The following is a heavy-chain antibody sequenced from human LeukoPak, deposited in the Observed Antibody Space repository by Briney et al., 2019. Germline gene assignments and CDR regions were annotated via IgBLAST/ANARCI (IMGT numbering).Heavy chain of an antibody. J-gene: IGHJ6*02. CDR3: AKAQDIVVVVAATSYYYGMDV. D-gene: IGHD2-15*01. CDR1: GFTFSSYA. V-gene: IGHV3-23*01. CDR2: ISVSGGST. Sequence: GGSLRLSCASPGFTFSSYAMSWVRQAPGKGLEWVSAISVSGGSTYYADSVKGRFTISTDNSKNTLYLQMNSLRAEDTAVYYCAKAQDIVVVVAATSYYYGMDVWGQGTTVTVSS.